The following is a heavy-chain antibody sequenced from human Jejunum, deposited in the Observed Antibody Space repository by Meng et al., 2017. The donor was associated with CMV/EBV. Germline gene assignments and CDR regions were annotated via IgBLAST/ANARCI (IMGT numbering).Heavy chain of an antibody. CDR2: IKEDGSWT. CDR1: GFTLSSYW. D-gene: IGHD5-18*01. Sequence: SGFTLSSYWLNWVRRAPGKGLEWVANIKEDGSWTNYVDSVKGRFTISRDNAKNSLYLQMNSLREEDTAVYYCAGSLPVHTGYFEYCGQGTLVTVSS. J-gene: IGHJ4*02. V-gene: IGHV3-7*01. CDR3: AGSLPVHTGYFEY.